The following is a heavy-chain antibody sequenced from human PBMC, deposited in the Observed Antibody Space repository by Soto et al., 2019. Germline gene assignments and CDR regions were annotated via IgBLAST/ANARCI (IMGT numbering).Heavy chain of an antibody. CDR2: IKEDGSEK. Sequence: GGSLRLSCAASGFTFSSSWMTWVRQAPGKGLAWVANIKEDGSEKYYVDSVKGRFTISRDNTNESLYLQMNSLRAEDTAVYYCARAGGGLAFDYWGQGTLVTVSS. V-gene: IGHV3-7*01. CDR3: ARAGGGLAFDY. D-gene: IGHD3-10*01. J-gene: IGHJ4*02. CDR1: GFTFSSSW.